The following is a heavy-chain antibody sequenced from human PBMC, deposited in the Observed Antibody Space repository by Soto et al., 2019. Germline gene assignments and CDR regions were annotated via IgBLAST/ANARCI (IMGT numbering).Heavy chain of an antibody. CDR2: ISSSSSTI. D-gene: IGHD3-22*01. CDR3: ARDPPPIDFDSNGLDY. Sequence: GGSLRLSCAASGFTFSSYSMNWVRQAPGKGLEWVSYISSSSSTIYYADSVKGRFTISRDNAKNSLYLQMNSLRAEDTAVYYCARDPPPIDFDSNGLDYWGQGTLVTVSS. V-gene: IGHV3-48*01. CDR1: GFTFSSYS. J-gene: IGHJ4*02.